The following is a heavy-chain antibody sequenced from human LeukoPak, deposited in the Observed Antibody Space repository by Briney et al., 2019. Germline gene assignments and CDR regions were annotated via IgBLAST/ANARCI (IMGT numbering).Heavy chain of an antibody. Sequence: GGSLRLSCAASGFTFSGYGMHWVRQAPGKGLEWVAFIRYDGSNKYYADSVKGRFTISRDNSKNTLYLQMNSLRAEDTAVYYCAKESSSWYDDRNYYYYMDVWGKGTTVTISS. CDR3: AKESSSWYDDRNYYYYMDV. J-gene: IGHJ6*03. D-gene: IGHD6-13*01. V-gene: IGHV3-30*02. CDR1: GFTFSGYG. CDR2: IRYDGSNK.